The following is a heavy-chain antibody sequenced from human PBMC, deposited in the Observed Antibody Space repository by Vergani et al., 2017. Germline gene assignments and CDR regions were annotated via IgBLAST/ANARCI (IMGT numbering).Heavy chain of an antibody. J-gene: IGHJ4*02. D-gene: IGHD3/OR15-3a*01. CDR1: GFTVSSNY. CDR3: AKDRDWDSTQTTDY. CDR2: IYSGGST. Sequence: EVQLVETGGGLIQPGGSLRLSCAASGFTVSSNYMSWVRQAPGKGLEWVSVIYSGGSTYYADSVKGRFTISRDNSKNTLYLQMNSLRAEDTAVYYCAKDRDWDSTQTTDYWGQGTLVTVSS. V-gene: IGHV3-53*05.